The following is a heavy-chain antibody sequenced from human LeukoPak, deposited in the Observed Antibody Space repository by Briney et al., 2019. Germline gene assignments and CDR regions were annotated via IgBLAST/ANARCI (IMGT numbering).Heavy chain of an antibody. CDR2: ISSSSYTI. D-gene: IGHD3-9*01. V-gene: IGHV3-48*01. Sequence: GGSLRLSCAASGFTFSYSSMNWVRQAPGKGLEWVSYISSSSYTIYYADSVKGRFTISRDNAKNSLYLQMNSLRPEDTAVYYCARGQYDILTGLPLPDSWGQGTLVTISS. J-gene: IGHJ4*02. CDR1: GFTFSYSS. CDR3: ARGQYDILTGLPLPDS.